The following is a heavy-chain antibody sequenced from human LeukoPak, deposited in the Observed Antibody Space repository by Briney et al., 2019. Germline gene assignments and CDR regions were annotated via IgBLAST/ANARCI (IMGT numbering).Heavy chain of an antibody. CDR1: GFTFNKAW. CDR2: IKSETDGGTT. V-gene: IGHV3-15*07. J-gene: IGHJ5*02. CDR3: SINPGDSRSGCYSTIRFDP. Sequence: GGSLRLSCAVSGFTFNKAWMNWVRQAPGKGLEWVGRIKSETDGGTTDYAAPVKGRFTISRDDSKNMFYLQMNRLKTEDTAVYYCSINPGDSRSGCYSTIRFDPWGQGTLVTVSS. D-gene: IGHD3-3*01.